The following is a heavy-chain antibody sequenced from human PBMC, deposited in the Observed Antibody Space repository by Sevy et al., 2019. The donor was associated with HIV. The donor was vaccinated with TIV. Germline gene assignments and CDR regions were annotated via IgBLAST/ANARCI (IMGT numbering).Heavy chain of an antibody. CDR2: ISYDGSNK. Sequence: GGSLRLSCAASGFTFSSYAMHWVRQAPGKGLEWVAVISYDGSNKYYADSVKGRFTISRDNSKNTLYLQMNSLRAEDTVFYYGAGVWAGDDNCGYYPGWGQGTLVTVSS. V-gene: IGHV3-30-3*01. CDR1: GFTFSSYA. J-gene: IGHJ4*02. D-gene: IGHD3-22*01. CDR3: AGVWAGDDNCGYYPG.